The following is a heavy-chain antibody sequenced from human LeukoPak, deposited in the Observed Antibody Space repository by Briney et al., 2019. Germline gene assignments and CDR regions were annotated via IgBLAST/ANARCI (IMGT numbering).Heavy chain of an antibody. Sequence: ASVKVSCKASEYTFTSYDINWVRQATGQGLEWMGWMNPNSGNTGYAQKFQGRVTMTRNTSISTAYMELSSLRSDDTSVYYCARRTTHAFDIWGQGTMVTVSS. J-gene: IGHJ3*02. CDR2: MNPNSGNT. CDR3: ARRTTHAFDI. V-gene: IGHV1-8*01. CDR1: EYTFTSYD. D-gene: IGHD1-14*01.